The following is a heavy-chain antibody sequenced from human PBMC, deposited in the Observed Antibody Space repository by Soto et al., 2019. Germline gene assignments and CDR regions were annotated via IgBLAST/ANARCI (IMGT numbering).Heavy chain of an antibody. CDR3: ARDPRPYGGNSGCCFDI. D-gene: IGHD2-21*02. CDR2: IYSDGST. CDR1: GFTVSSNY. V-gene: IGHV3-66*01. Sequence: GGSLRLSCAASGFTVSSNYMSWVRQAPGRGLEWISVIYSDGSTYYADSVKGRFTISRDNSKNTLSLQVNSLRVEDTAVYYCARDPRPYGGNSGCCFDIWGQGTMVTVSS. J-gene: IGHJ3*02.